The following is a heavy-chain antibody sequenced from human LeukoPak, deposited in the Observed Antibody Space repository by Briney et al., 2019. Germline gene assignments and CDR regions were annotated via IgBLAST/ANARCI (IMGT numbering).Heavy chain of an antibody. CDR2: ISYDGSNK. V-gene: IGHV3-30*18. Sequence: GGSLRLSCAASGFTFSRYGMHWVRQAPGKGLEWVAVISYDGSNKYYADSVKGRFTISRDNSKNTLYLQMNSLRAEDTAVYYCAKDRDWYYFDYWGQGTLVTVSS. J-gene: IGHJ4*02. CDR1: GFTFSRYG. CDR3: AKDRDWYYFDY. D-gene: IGHD5-24*01.